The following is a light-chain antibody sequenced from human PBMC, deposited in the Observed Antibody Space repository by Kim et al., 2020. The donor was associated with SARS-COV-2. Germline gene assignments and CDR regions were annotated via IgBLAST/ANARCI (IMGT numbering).Light chain of an antibody. CDR3: QQYSHWPPYT. CDR2: GAS. J-gene: IGKJ2*01. V-gene: IGKV3-20*01. CDR1: QSVRSSY. Sequence: EIVLTQSPGTLSLSPGERATLSCRASQSVRSSYLAWHQQKPGRPPRLLIYGASSRAAGIPARFSGSGSGTEFTLIISSLQSEDFAVYYCQQYSHWPPYTFGQGTKVDIK.